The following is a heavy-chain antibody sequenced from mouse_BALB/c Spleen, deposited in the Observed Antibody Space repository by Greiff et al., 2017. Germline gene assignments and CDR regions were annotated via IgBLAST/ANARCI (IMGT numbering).Heavy chain of an antibody. CDR1: GYTFTSYT. Sequence: VQLQQSGAELARPGASVKMSCKASGYTFTSYTMHWVKPRPGQGLEWIGYINPSSGYTNYNQKFKDKATLTADKSSSTAYMQLSSLTSEDSAVYYWARSGGIFGNYVPFDYWGQGTTLTVSS. J-gene: IGHJ2*01. CDR3: ARSGGIFGNYVPFDY. D-gene: IGHD2-1*01. V-gene: IGHV1-4*01. CDR2: INPSSGYT.